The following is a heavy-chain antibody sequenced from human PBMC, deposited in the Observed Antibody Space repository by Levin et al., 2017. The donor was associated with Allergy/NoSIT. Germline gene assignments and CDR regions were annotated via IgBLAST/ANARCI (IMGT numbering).Heavy chain of an antibody. V-gene: IGHV4-30-4*01. J-gene: IGHJ4*02. D-gene: IGHD6-13*01. CDR1: GGSISSGDYY. CDR3: ARVGGIAAVYFDY. Sequence: SETLSLTCTVSGGSISSGDYYWSWIRQPPGKGLEWIGYIYYSGSTYYNPSLKSRVTISVDTSKNQFSLKLSSVTAADTAVYYCARVGGIAAVYFDYWGQGTLVTVSS. CDR2: IYYSGST.